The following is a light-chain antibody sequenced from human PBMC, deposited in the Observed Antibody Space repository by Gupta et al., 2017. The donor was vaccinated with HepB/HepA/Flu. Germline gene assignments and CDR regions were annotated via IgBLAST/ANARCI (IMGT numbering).Light chain of an antibody. CDR2: LGS. CDR1: QSLLHSNGYNY. Sequence: DIVTTQSPLSLPVTPGAQASISCRSSQSLLHSNGYNYLDWYLQKPGQSPQLLIYLGSNRASGVPDRFSGSGSGTDFTLTISRVEAEDVGVYYCMQALQTPCSFGQGTKLEIK. V-gene: IGKV2-28*01. J-gene: IGKJ2*04. CDR3: MQALQTPCS.